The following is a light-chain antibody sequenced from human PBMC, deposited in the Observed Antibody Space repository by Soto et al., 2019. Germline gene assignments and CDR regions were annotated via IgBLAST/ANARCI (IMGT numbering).Light chain of an antibody. CDR2: EVD. V-gene: IGLV2-8*01. CDR1: SSDVGGYNR. J-gene: IGLJ1*01. Sequence: QSALTQPPSASGSPGQSVTISCTGTSSDVGGYNRVSWYLHHPGKAPKLILYEVDKRPSGVPDRFSGSKSGNTASLTVSGLQAEDEADYYCTSFTTTNTHVFGTGTKVTVL. CDR3: TSFTTTNTHV.